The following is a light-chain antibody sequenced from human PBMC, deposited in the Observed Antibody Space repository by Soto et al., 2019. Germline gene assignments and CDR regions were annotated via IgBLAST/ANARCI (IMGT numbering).Light chain of an antibody. J-gene: IGLJ1*01. Sequence: QSALTQPASVSGSPGQSITISCTGTSSDVGSYNLVSWYQQHPGKAPKFMIYEGTKRPSGVSNRFSGSKSDNTASLTISGLQAEDEADYYCCSYAGSRHYVFGTGTKLTVL. V-gene: IGLV2-23*01. CDR3: CSYAGSRHYV. CDR2: EGT. CDR1: SSDVGSYNL.